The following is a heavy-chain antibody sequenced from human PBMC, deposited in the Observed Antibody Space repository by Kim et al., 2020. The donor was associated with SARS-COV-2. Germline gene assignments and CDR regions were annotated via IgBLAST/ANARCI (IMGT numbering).Heavy chain of an antibody. Sequence: GESLKISCKGSGYSFTSYWISWVRQMPGKGLEWMGRIDPSDSYTNYSPSFQGHVTISADKSISTAYLQWSSLKASDTAMYYCAGQIGYSSGWDTFGGWGQGTLVTVSS. D-gene: IGHD6-19*01. J-gene: IGHJ4*02. CDR2: IDPSDSYT. V-gene: IGHV5-10-1*01. CDR1: GYSFTSYW. CDR3: AGQIGYSSGWDTFGG.